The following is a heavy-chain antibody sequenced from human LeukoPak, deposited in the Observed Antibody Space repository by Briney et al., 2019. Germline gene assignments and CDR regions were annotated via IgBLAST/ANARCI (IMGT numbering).Heavy chain of an antibody. J-gene: IGHJ4*02. D-gene: IGHD4-17*01. CDR1: GGSISGYS. CDR3: ARRPYWAVTCLDY. CDR2: INHSGST. V-gene: IGHV4-34*01. Sequence: SETLSLTCAVSGGSISGYSWNCIRQPPGKGLEWIGEINHSGSTNYNPSLKSRVTISVDMSKNQFSVKMSSVTAADTAVYYCARRPYWAVTCLDYWGQGTLVTVSS.